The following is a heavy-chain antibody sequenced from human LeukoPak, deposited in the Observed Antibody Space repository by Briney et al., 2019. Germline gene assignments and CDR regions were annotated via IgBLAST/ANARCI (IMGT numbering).Heavy chain of an antibody. V-gene: IGHV4-4*07. D-gene: IGHD2-15*01. Sequence: SETLSLTYTVSDGSINNYYWRWIRQPAGKELEWIGRIYTRGSTNYNPSLKSRVTMSVDTSKNQFSLKLSSVTAADTAVYYCARGRYCSADNCSGGDAFDIWGQGTMVSVSS. CDR3: ARGRYCSADNCSGGDAFDI. J-gene: IGHJ3*02. CDR2: IYTRGST. CDR1: DGSINNYY.